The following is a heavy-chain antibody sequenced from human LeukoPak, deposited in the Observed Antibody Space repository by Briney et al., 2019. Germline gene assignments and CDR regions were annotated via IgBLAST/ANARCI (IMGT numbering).Heavy chain of an antibody. CDR1: GGSISTYY. CDR3: ARDFSGFNFFDY. CDR2: IYYSGST. D-gene: IGHD3-22*01. J-gene: IGHJ4*02. Sequence: PSETLSLTCTVSGGSISTYYWNWIRQPPGKGLEWIGYIYYSGSTNYNPPLKSRVTISVDTSKNQFSLKLSSVTAADTAVYYCARDFSGFNFFDYWGQGTLVTVSS. V-gene: IGHV4-59*01.